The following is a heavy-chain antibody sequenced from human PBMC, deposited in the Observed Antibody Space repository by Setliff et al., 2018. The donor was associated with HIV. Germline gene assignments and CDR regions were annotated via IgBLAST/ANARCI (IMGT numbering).Heavy chain of an antibody. CDR3: ARGSVVTRSRGYYYYMDV. Sequence: ASVKVSCKASGYTFTGYYMHWVRQAPGQGLEWMGWLNPKTGGTNFAQEFQGRVTMTGDTSISTAYMELSSLRSEDTAVYYCARGSVVTRSRGYYYYMDVWGKGTTVTVSS. D-gene: IGHD2-21*02. J-gene: IGHJ6*03. V-gene: IGHV1-2*02. CDR1: GYTFTGYY. CDR2: LNPKTGGT.